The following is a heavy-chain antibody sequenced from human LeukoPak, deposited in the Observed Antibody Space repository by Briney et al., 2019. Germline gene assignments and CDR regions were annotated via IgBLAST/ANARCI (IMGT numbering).Heavy chain of an antibody. J-gene: IGHJ4*02. CDR2: MNPNSGNT. V-gene: IGHV1-8*03. CDR3: ARGGYCSSTSCYTGGLGY. CDR1: GYTFNSYD. D-gene: IGHD2-2*02. Sequence: ASVKVSCKASGYTFNSYDINWVRQATGQGLEWMGWMNPNSGNTGYAQKFQGRVTITRNTSISTAYMELSSLRSEDTAVYYCARGGYCSSTSCYTGGLGYWGQGTLVTVSS.